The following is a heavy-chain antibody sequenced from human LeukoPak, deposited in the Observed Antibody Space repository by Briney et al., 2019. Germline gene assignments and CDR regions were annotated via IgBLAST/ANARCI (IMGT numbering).Heavy chain of an antibody. Sequence: GGSLRLSCAASGFRTIDYVMNWVRQAPGKGLEWGSYIDTSSPRIHSADSVKGRFTISRDDAKNSLYLQMNSLRDEDTAVYYCATDFDWAFNIWGQGTMVTVSS. CDR3: ATDFDWAFNI. V-gene: IGHV3-48*02. CDR2: IDTSSPRI. D-gene: IGHD3-9*01. CDR1: GFRTIDYV. J-gene: IGHJ3*02.